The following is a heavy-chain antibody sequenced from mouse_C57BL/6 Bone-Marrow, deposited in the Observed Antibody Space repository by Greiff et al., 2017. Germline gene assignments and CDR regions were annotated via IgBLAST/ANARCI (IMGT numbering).Heavy chain of an antibody. J-gene: IGHJ3*01. CDR2: IDPENGDT. CDR3: TTDGFAE. CDR1: GFNIKDDY. Sequence: EVQLQQSGAELVRPGASVKLSCTASGFNIKDDYMHWVKQRPEPGLEWIGWIDPENGDTEYASKFQGKATITADTSSNTAYLQLSSLTSEDAAVYYGTTDGFAEWGQGTRVTVSA. V-gene: IGHV14-4*01.